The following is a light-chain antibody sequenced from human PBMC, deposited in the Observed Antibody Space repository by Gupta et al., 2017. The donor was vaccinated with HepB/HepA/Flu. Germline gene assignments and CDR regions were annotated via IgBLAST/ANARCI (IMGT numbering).Light chain of an antibody. J-gene: IGLJ2*01. CDR1: KLGDEY. V-gene: IGLV3-1*01. CDR3: QAWDSSTVV. CDR2: EDE. Sequence: SYDLTQPPSVSVSPGQTATITCSGHKLGDEYVCWYQQKPGQSPVLVIYEDEKRPAGTPERFSGSHSGTTATLTIGGTQTRDEADYYCQAWDSSTVVFGGGTKLTVL.